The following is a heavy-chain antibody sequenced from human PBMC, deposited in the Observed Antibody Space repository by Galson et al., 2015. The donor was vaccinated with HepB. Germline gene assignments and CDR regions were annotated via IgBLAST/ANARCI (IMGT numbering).Heavy chain of an antibody. CDR3: ARDWLEGDGYKEGAFDI. CDR1: GFTFSSYS. J-gene: IGHJ3*02. D-gene: IGHD5-24*01. V-gene: IGHV3-21*01. Sequence: SLRLSCAASGFTFSSYSMNWVRQAPGKGLEWVSSISSSSSYIYYADSVKGRFTISRDNAKNSLYLQMNSLRAEDTAVYYCARDWLEGDGYKEGAFDIWGQGTMVTVSS. CDR2: ISSSSSYI.